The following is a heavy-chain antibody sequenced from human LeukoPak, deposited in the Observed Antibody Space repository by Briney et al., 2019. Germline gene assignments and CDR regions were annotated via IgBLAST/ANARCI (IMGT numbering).Heavy chain of an antibody. D-gene: IGHD3-22*01. V-gene: IGHV3-30*18. CDR2: MSNDGSKK. Sequence: GGSLRLSCAASGFTFSAYGMHWVRQAPGKGLEWVAVMSNDGSKKYYGDSVKGRFTISRDDSKNTLYVQMNSLRTEDTAMYYCAKDPYSSFMEYFQHWGQGTLVTVSS. J-gene: IGHJ1*01. CDR1: GFTFSAYG. CDR3: AKDPYSSFMEYFQH.